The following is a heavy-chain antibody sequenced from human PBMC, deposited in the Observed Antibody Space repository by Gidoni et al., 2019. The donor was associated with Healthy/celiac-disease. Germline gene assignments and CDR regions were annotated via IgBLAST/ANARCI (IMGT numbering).Heavy chain of an antibody. Sequence: EVQLVESGGGLVQPGGSLRLSCAASGFTFSSYSMNWVRQAPGKGLEWVSYISSSSSTIYYADSVKGRFTISRDNAKNSLYLQMNSLRDEDTAVYYCAREEVVPAASWGAFDIWGQGTMVTVSS. CDR2: ISSSSSTI. V-gene: IGHV3-48*02. CDR1: GFTFSSYS. CDR3: AREEVVPAASWGAFDI. D-gene: IGHD2-2*01. J-gene: IGHJ3*02.